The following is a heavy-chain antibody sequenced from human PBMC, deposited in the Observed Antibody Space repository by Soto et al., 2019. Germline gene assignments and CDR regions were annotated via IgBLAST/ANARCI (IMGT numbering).Heavy chain of an antibody. CDR1: GFTLCNDG. Sequence: GGSLRLSWAVSGFTLCNDGMDWVRQAPGKGLEWLAFITFDGNNKKYGASVKGRFTISRDHSKNTVHLQMNSLRAEDTGVYYCAKDTPRERFLEWLSLNWLDPWGQGTLVTASS. V-gene: IGHV3-30*18. CDR2: ITFDGNNK. CDR3: AKDTPRERFLEWLSLNWLDP. D-gene: IGHD3-3*01. J-gene: IGHJ5*02.